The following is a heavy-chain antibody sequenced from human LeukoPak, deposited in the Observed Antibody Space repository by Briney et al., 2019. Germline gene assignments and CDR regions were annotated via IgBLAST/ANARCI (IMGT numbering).Heavy chain of an antibody. CDR2: MNPNRGGT. CDR1: GYTFTGYY. Sequence: GASVKVSCTASGYTFTGYYMHWVGQAARQGVEWMGWMNPNRGGTNYAQKFQGRVTMTRDTSISTAYMELSRLRSDDTAVYYCARERTMIEAQNSKYYYYMDVWGKGTTVTVSS. D-gene: IGHD3-22*01. V-gene: IGHV1-2*02. CDR3: ARERTMIEAQNSKYYYYMDV. J-gene: IGHJ6*03.